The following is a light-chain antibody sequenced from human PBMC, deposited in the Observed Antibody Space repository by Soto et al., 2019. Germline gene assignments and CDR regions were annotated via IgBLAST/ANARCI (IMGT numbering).Light chain of an antibody. CDR2: DAS. V-gene: IGKV1-39*01. J-gene: IGKJ2*01. Sequence: DIQMTQSPSSLSASVGDRVSITCRASQRIRTYLSWYRQKPGKAPELLIYDASTLQSGVPSRFSGRGSGTDFTPSISTLQPEDFATYYCQQSYITPPTFGQGTKLEIK. CDR3: QQSYITPPT. CDR1: QRIRTY.